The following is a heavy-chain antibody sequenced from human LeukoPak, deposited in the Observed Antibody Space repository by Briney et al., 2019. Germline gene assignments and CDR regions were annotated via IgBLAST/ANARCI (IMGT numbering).Heavy chain of an antibody. V-gene: IGHV3-48*01. D-gene: IGHD5-12*01. CDR2: ISSSSSTI. CDR1: GFTFSSYS. Sequence: GGSLRLSCAASGFTFSSYSMNWVRQAPGKGLEWVSYISSSSSTIYYADSVKGRFTISRDNAKNSLYLQMNSLRAEDTAVYYCARDKVEYSGYEDYYYMDVWGKGTTVTVSS. CDR3: ARDKVEYSGYEDYYYMDV. J-gene: IGHJ6*03.